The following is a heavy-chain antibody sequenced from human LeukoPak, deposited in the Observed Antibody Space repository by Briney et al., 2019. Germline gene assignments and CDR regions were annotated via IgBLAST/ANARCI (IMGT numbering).Heavy chain of an antibody. J-gene: IGHJ4*02. CDR3: ARGYYDFWSGHGDYFDY. CDR1: GGSISSYY. D-gene: IGHD3-3*01. Sequence: SETLSLTCTVSGGSISSYYWSWIRQPPGKGLEWIGYIYYSGSTNYNPSLKSRVTISEDTSKNQFSLKLSSVTAADTAVYYCARGYYDFWSGHGDYFDYWGQGTLVTVSS. CDR2: IYYSGST. V-gene: IGHV4-59*01.